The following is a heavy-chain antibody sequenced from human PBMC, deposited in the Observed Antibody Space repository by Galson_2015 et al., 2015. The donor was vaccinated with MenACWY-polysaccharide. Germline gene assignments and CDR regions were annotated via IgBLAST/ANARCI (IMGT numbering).Heavy chain of an antibody. D-gene: IGHD3-22*01. CDR2: INSDGRST. Sequence: SLRLSCAASEFTFNSYWMHWVRQAPGKGLVWVSRINSDGRSTTHADSVKGRFTISRDNAKNTLFLQMNSLRAEDTAIYYCARSKFSSGYFVRAFDIWGQGTMVTVSS. CDR1: EFTFNSYW. V-gene: IGHV3-74*01. CDR3: ARSKFSSGYFVRAFDI. J-gene: IGHJ3*02.